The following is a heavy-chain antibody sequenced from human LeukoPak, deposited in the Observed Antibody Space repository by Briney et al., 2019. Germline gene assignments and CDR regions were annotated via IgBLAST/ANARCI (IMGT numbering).Heavy chain of an antibody. Sequence: SVKVSCKAPGGTFSSYDISWVRQAPGQGLEWMGGIMPMFGKANYAQKFQGRVTTTADKATSTAYMELSSLRSEDTAVYYCAGGRTDIVVVPATLRNYYFDYWGQGTLVTVSS. D-gene: IGHD2-2*01. J-gene: IGHJ4*02. V-gene: IGHV1-69*06. CDR1: GGTFSSYD. CDR2: IMPMFGKA. CDR3: AGGRTDIVVVPATLRNYYFDY.